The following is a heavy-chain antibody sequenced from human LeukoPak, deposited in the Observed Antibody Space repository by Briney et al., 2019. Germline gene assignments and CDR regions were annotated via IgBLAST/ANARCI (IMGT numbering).Heavy chain of an antibody. D-gene: IGHD3-16*01. V-gene: IGHV3-9*01. CDR3: ARSRAAVVMGELIPSFYYGMDV. CDR1: GFTFDDYA. Sequence: GGSLRLSCAASGFTFDDYAMHWVRQAPGKGLEWVSGISWNSGSIDYVDSVEGRFTISRDNGKTSVYLQMNSLRADDTAVYYCARSRAAVVMGELIPSFYYGMDVWGQGTTVTVSS. CDR2: ISWNSGSI. J-gene: IGHJ6*02.